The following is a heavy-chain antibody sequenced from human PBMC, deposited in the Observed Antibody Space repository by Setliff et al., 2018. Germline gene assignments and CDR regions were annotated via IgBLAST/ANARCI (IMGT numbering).Heavy chain of an antibody. D-gene: IGHD3-10*01. CDR3: ARRWNFGPYGSGIHDGFDM. J-gene: IGHJ3*02. CDR1: GGSISSGSYY. CDR2: MYYSGST. V-gene: IGHV4-39*07. Sequence: SETLSLTCSVSGGSISSGSYYWGWIRQSPGKGLEWIGSMYYSGSTYYNPSLKGRVTLSVDTTKNQFSLKLNSVTAADTAVYYCARRWNFGPYGSGIHDGFDMWGQGTMVTVSS.